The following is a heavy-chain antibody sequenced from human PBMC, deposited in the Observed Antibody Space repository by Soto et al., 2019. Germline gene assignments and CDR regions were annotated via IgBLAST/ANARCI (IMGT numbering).Heavy chain of an antibody. Sequence: GGSLRLSWAASGFTFSSYAMHWVRQAPGKGLEWVAVISYDGSNKYYADSVKGRFTISRDNSKNTLYLQMNSLRAEDTAVYYCARDHSSSSWSPFDYWGQGTLVTVSS. CDR3: ARDHSSSSWSPFDY. V-gene: IGHV3-30-3*01. CDR2: ISYDGSNK. J-gene: IGHJ4*02. D-gene: IGHD6-13*01. CDR1: GFTFSSYA.